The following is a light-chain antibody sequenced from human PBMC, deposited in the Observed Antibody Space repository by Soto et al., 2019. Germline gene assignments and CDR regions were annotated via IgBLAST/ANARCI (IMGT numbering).Light chain of an antibody. CDR3: QQRTKT. CDR2: DAS. J-gene: IGKJ5*01. Sequence: EIVLTQSPVTLSLSPGERATLSCRASQSVSTYLAWYQQKPGQAPRLLIYDASNMATGIPARFSGSGSGTDFTLTISSLEPEDFAVYYCQQRTKTFGQGTRLEIK. CDR1: QSVSTY. V-gene: IGKV3-11*01.